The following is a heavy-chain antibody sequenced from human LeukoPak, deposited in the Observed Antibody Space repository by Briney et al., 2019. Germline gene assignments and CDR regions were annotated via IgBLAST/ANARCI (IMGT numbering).Heavy chain of an antibody. D-gene: IGHD5-18*01. CDR2: IYHSGST. Sequence: PSETLSLTCAVSGYSISSGYYWGWIRQPPGKGLEGSGSIYHSGSTYYNPSLKSRVTISVDTSKNQLSLKLSSVTAADTAVYYCARQAGGYSYGYHYYYYMDVSRKGTTVTVSS. J-gene: IGHJ6*03. CDR3: ARQAGGYSYGYHYYYYMDV. CDR1: GYSISSGYY. V-gene: IGHV4-38-2*01.